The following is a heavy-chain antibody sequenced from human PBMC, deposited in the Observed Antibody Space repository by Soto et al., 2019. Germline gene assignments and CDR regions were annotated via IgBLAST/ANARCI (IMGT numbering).Heavy chain of an antibody. CDR1: GYTFTSYD. V-gene: IGHV1-8*01. J-gene: IGHJ4*02. CDR2: MNPNSGNT. D-gene: IGHD6-19*01. Sequence: QVQLVQSGAEVKKPGASVKVSCKASGYTFTSYDINWVRQATVQGLEWMGWMNPNSGNTGYAQKVQGRVTMTRNTSISPAYVELGRLRSEDTAVYYCARERGASSPFDYWGQGTLVTVSS. CDR3: ARERGASSPFDY.